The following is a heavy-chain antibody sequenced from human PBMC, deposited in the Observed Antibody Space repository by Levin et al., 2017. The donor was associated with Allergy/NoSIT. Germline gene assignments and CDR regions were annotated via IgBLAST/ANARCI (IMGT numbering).Heavy chain of an antibody. CDR3: ARDRTGDREGFDY. Sequence: MPSETLSLTCTVSGGSISSYYWSWIRQPPGKGLEWIGYIYYSGSTNYNPSLKSRVTISVDTSKNQFSLKLSSVTAADTAVYYCARDRTGDREGFDYWGQGTLVTVSS. CDR1: GGSISSYY. D-gene: IGHD7-27*01. V-gene: IGHV4-59*01. CDR2: IYYSGST. J-gene: IGHJ4*02.